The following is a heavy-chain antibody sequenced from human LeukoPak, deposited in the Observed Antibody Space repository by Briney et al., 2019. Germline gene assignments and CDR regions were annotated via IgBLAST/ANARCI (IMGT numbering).Heavy chain of an antibody. Sequence: ASVKVSCKASGYTFTDYYMHWVQQAPGQGLEWMGWINPNSGGTNYAQKFQGRVTMTRDTSISTAYMELSRLRSDDTAVYYCARGGRAARPGNWFDPWGQGTLVTVSS. CDR3: ARGGRAARPGNWFDP. D-gene: IGHD6-6*01. CDR2: INPNSGGT. V-gene: IGHV1-2*02. J-gene: IGHJ5*02. CDR1: GYTFTDYY.